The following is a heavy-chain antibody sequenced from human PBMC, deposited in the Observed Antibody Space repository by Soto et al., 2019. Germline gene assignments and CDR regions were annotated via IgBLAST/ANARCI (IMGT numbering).Heavy chain of an antibody. CDR2: IGASGAGT. D-gene: IGHD1-26*01. Sequence: GGSLRLSCAASGFTFSSYAMSWVRQAPGKGLEWVSAIGASGAGTYYAEYVKGRFTISRDNSKNTLYLQMNSLRAEDTAVYYCALRKPGSYFVYLGQEALVTVSS. J-gene: IGHJ4*02. CDR3: ALRKPGSYFVY. CDR1: GFTFSSYA. V-gene: IGHV3-23*01.